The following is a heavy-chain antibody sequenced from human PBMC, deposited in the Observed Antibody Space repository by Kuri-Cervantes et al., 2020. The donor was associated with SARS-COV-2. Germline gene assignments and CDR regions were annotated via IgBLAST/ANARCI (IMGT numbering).Heavy chain of an antibody. CDR1: GFTFGDYA. J-gene: IGHJ4*01. V-gene: IGHV3-49*04. D-gene: IGHD3-3*01. CDR3: TRVNFCSGFIDY. CDR2: IRSKAYGGTT. Sequence: LSLTCTASGFTFGDYAMSWVRQAPGKGLEWVGFIRSKAYGGTTEYAASVKGRFTISRDDSKSIAYLQMDSLKTEDTAVYYCTRVNFCSGFIDYWGQGTMVTVSS.